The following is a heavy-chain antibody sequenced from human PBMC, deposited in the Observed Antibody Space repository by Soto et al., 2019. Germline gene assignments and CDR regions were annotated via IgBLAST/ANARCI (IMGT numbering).Heavy chain of an antibody. J-gene: IGHJ4*02. CDR3: ARSELGGVVAATTDFGY. D-gene: IGHD2-15*01. V-gene: IGHV4-30-4*01. CDR2: IYYSGST. CDR1: GGSISSGDYY. Sequence: QVQLQESGPGLVKPSQTLSLTCTVSGGSISSGDYYWSWIRQPPGKGLEWIGYIYYSGSTYYNPSLKSRVTISVDTSKNQFSLKLSSVTAADTAVYYCARSELGGVVAATTDFGYWGQGTLVTVSS.